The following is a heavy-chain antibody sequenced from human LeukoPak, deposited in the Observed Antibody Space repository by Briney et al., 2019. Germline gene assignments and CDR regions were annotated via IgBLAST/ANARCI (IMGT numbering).Heavy chain of an antibody. CDR3: ARDMYYYGAGAFDI. D-gene: IGHD3-10*01. CDR2: IKQDGSEK. Sequence: GGSLRLSCAASGFTFNSYAMSWVRQAPGKGLEWVANIKQDGSEKYYVDSVKGRFTISRDNAKNSLYLQMNSLRAEDTAVYYCARDMYYYGAGAFDIWGQGTMVTVSS. V-gene: IGHV3-7*01. CDR1: GFTFNSYA. J-gene: IGHJ3*02.